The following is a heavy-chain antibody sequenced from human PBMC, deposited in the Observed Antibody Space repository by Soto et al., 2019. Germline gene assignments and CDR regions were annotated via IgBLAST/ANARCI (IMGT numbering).Heavy chain of an antibody. CDR2: IIPIFGTA. D-gene: IGHD1-26*01. J-gene: IGHJ4*02. CDR1: GGTFSSYA. Sequence: AASVKVSCKASGGTFSSYAISWVRQAPGQGLEWMGGIIPIFGTANYAQKFQGRVTITADESTSTAYMELSSLRSEDTAVYYCARDARGGSSFDYWGQGTLVTVSS. V-gene: IGHV1-69*13. CDR3: ARDARGGSSFDY.